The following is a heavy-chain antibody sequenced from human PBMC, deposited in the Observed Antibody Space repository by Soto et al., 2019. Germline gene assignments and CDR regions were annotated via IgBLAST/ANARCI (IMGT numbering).Heavy chain of an antibody. D-gene: IGHD3-22*01. CDR1: GYTLTELS. Sequence: ASVKVSCKVSGYTLTELSMHWVRQAPGKGLEWMGGFDPEDGETIYAQKFQGRVTMTEDTSTDTAYMELSSLRSEDTAVYYCATGYYYDSSGYYRTNAFDIWGQGTMVTVSS. V-gene: IGHV1-24*01. CDR3: ATGYYYDSSGYYRTNAFDI. CDR2: FDPEDGET. J-gene: IGHJ3*02.